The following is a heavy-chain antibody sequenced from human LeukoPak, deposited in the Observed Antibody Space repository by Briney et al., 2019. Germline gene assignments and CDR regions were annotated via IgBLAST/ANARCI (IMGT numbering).Heavy chain of an antibody. D-gene: IGHD4-17*01. V-gene: IGHV5-51*01. CDR3: ARQASTVTTGYYYYYMDV. Sequence: GESLKISCKGSGYSFTSYWSGWVRQMPGKGLEWMGIIYPGDSDTRYSPSFQGQVTISADKSISTAYLQWSSLKASDTAMYYCARQASTVTTGYYYYYMDVWGKGTTVTVSS. CDR2: IYPGDSDT. CDR1: GYSFTSYW. J-gene: IGHJ6*03.